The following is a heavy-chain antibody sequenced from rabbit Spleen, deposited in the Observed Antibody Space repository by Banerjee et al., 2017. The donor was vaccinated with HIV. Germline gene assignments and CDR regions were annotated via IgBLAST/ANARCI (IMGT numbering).Heavy chain of an antibody. J-gene: IGHJ3*01. V-gene: IGHV1S40*01. CDR2: IDPIFTAT. Sequence: VESGGGLVQPGESLKLSCNASGFEFSNYYVSWVRQAPGKGLEWIGYIDPIFTATYYANWAKGRFTISKTSSTTVTLQVASLTAADTATYFCAREKSGYYGYDLWGQGTLVTVS. CDR3: AREKSGYYGYDL. CDR1: GFEFSNYY. D-gene: IGHD6-1*01.